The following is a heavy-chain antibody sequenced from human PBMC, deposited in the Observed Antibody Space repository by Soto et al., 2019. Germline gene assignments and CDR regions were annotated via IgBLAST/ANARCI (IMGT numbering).Heavy chain of an antibody. CDR3: ASTFSSSWSPRDY. J-gene: IGHJ4*02. CDR1: GFTVSSNY. Sequence: EVQLVESGGGLVQPGGSLRLSCAASGFTVSSNYMSWVRQAPGKGLEWVSVIYSDRSTYYADSVKGRFTISTDTSKNTVYLQMNSLRAEDTAVYYCASTFSSSWSPRDYWGQGTLVTVSS. CDR2: IYSDRST. V-gene: IGHV3-66*01. D-gene: IGHD6-13*01.